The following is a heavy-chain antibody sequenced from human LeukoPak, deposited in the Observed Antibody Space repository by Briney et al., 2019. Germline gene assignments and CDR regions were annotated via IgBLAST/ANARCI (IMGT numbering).Heavy chain of an antibody. CDR1: GGSFSGYY. J-gene: IGHJ4*02. Sequence: SETLSLTCAVYGGSFSGYYWSWIRQPPGKGLGWIGEINHSGSTNYNPSLKSRVTISVDTSKNQFSLKLSSVTAADTAVYYCARGHRYYDSSGYPTTDFDYWGQGTLVTVSS. CDR2: INHSGST. D-gene: IGHD3-22*01. V-gene: IGHV4-34*01. CDR3: ARGHRYYDSSGYPTTDFDY.